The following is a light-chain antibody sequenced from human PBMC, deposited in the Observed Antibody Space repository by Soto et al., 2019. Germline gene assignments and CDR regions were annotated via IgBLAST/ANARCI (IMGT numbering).Light chain of an antibody. CDR3: QQYVSSPWA. Sequence: EIVFSQSPCTLSLSPGEGATLSCRASQSINSFLAWYQQRRGQAPRLLIHGASNRATGIPDRFSGSGSGTDFTLTISRLEPEDFAVYYCQQYVSSPWAFGQGTKVDFK. CDR2: GAS. V-gene: IGKV3-20*01. J-gene: IGKJ1*01. CDR1: QSINSF.